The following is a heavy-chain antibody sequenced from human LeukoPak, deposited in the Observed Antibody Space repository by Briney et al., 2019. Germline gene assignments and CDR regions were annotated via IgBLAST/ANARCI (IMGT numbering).Heavy chain of an antibody. CDR3: ARMIVVVVAAQPYYFDY. CDR2: IYHSGST. V-gene: IGHV4-59*08. D-gene: IGHD2-15*01. Sequence: SETLSLTCTVSGGSISSYYWSWIRQPPGKGLEWIGSIYHSGSTYYNPSLKSRVTISVDTSKNQFSLKLSSVTAADTAVYYCARMIVVVVAAQPYYFDYWGQGTLVTVSS. CDR1: GGSISSYY. J-gene: IGHJ4*02.